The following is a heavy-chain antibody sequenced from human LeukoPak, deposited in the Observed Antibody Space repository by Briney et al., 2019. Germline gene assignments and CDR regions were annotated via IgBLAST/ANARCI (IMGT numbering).Heavy chain of an antibody. Sequence: SETLSLTCTVSGGSINGHFWSWIRQTPGRGLEWIGYIYYSGTTNYNPSLKSRVTISVDTSKNQFSLKLNSVTAADTAVYYCARGYTYGYVPYFDYWGQGTLVTVSS. J-gene: IGHJ4*02. CDR2: IYYSGTT. CDR3: ARGYTYGYVPYFDY. CDR1: GGSINGHF. V-gene: IGHV4-59*11. D-gene: IGHD5-18*01.